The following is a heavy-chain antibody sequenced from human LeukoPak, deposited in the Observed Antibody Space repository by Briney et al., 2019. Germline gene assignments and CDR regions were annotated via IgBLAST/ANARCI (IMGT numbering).Heavy chain of an antibody. J-gene: IGHJ5*02. CDR2: TYYRSTWYN. CDR3: ARRLTQYDCFDP. CDR1: GDSVSNNSVT. Sequence: SQTLSLTYAISGDSVSNNSVTWNWNRQSPSRGLEWLGRTYYRSTWYNDYAVSVRGRITVNPDTSKNQFSLHLNSVTPVDAAVYYCARRLTQYDCFDPWGQGILVTVSS. D-gene: IGHD2-2*01. V-gene: IGHV6-1*01.